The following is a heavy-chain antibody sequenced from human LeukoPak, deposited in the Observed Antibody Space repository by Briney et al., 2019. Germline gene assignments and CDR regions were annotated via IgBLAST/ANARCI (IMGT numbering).Heavy chain of an antibody. D-gene: IGHD3-22*01. CDR3: ARGGPAPRPDSGYYFY. J-gene: IGHJ4*02. Sequence: SETLSLTCAVSGGSFSGYYWSWIRQAPGKGLEWIGEINHSGSTNYNPSLKSRVAISIDTSKSQFSLRLTSVTTADTAVYYCARGGPAPRPDSGYYFYWGQGSLVTVSS. CDR1: GGSFSGYY. CDR2: INHSGST. V-gene: IGHV4-34*01.